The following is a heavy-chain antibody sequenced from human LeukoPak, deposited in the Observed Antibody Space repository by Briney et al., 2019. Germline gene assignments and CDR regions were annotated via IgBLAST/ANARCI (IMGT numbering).Heavy chain of an antibody. J-gene: IGHJ4*02. CDR2: IKNDGSET. CDR1: GFNFRDHW. CDR3: VKNDGWFHLAQ. V-gene: IGHV3-7*03. D-gene: IGHD6-19*01. Sequence: GGSLRLSCAVSGFNFRDHWMDWVRQAPGKGLGWGGHIKNDGSETYYLDSLKGRFSISRDNTNNALYLQMNSLRVEDTAVYYCVKNDGWFHLAQWGQGTLVTVSS.